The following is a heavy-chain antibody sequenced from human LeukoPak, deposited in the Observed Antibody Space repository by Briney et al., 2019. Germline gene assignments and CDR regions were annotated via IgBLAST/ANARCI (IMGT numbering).Heavy chain of an antibody. CDR1: GFTFSSYS. Sequence: PGGSLRLSCAASGFTFSSYSMNWVRQAPGKGLEWVSSISSSSSYIYYADSVKGRFTISRDNSKNTLYLQMNSLRAEDTAVYYCARVLGYGDLYFDYWGQGTLVTVSS. V-gene: IGHV3-21*01. J-gene: IGHJ4*02. D-gene: IGHD4-17*01. CDR2: ISSSSSYI. CDR3: ARVLGYGDLYFDY.